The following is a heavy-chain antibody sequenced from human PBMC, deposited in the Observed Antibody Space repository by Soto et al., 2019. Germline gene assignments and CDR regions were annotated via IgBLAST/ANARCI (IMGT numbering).Heavy chain of an antibody. CDR3: LTYHYDSSYHYYNY. V-gene: IGHV3-73*01. CDR1: GFTFSGST. CDR2: IRTANSFAT. Sequence: GGSLRLSCVASGFTFSGSTMHWVRQASGKGLEWVGRIRTANSFATAYAASVEGRFTISRDDSKNTAYLQMNSLKTEDTAVYYCLTYHYDSSYHYYNYWGQGTLVTVSS. J-gene: IGHJ4*02. D-gene: IGHD3-22*01.